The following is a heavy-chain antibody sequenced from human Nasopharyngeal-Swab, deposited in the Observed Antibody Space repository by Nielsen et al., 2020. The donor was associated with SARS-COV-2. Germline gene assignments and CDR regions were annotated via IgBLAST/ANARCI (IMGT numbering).Heavy chain of an antibody. D-gene: IGHD3-10*01. V-gene: IGHV3-23*01. Sequence: GGSLRLSCAASGFTFSSYAMSWVRQAPGKGLECVSAISGSGGSTYYADSVKGRFTISRDNSKNTLYLQMNSLRAEDTAVYYCAKSRVWFGELIRYFEYWGQGTLVTVSS. CDR1: GFTFSSYA. CDR2: ISGSGGST. J-gene: IGHJ4*02. CDR3: AKSRVWFGELIRYFEY.